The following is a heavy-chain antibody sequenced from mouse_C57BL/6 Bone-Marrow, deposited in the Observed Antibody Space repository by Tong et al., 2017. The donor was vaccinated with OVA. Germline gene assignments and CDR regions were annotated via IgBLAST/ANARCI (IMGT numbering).Heavy chain of an antibody. D-gene: IGHD2-1*01. CDR1: YTLSRRVH. Sequence: VQLQESGPELARPWASVKISCQAFYTLSRRVHFAIRDTNYWMQWVKQRPGQGLEWIGAIYIGNGDTSYNQKFKGKATLTADKSSSTAYMQLSSLTSEVSAVYYCAWRELRYDNYVDAMDYWGQGTSVTVSS. V-gene: IGHV1-87*01. CDR3: SEVSAVYYCAWRELRYDNYVDAMDY. J-gene: IGHJ4*01. CDR2: GQGLEWIG.